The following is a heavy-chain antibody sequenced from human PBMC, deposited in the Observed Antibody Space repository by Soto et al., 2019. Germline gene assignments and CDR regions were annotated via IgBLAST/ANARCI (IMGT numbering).Heavy chain of an antibody. V-gene: IGHV3-74*01. Sequence: GGSLRLSCAASGFTFSSYWMYWVRQTPGKGLVCISRINSDGTRTTYADSVKGRFTISRDNAKNTVYLQMNSLRPEDTTVYYCARACRCVGGNDCYSPFDHWGQGALVTVSS. J-gene: IGHJ4*02. D-gene: IGHD2-21*02. CDR3: ARACRCVGGNDCYSPFDH. CDR1: GFTFSSYW. CDR2: INSDGTRT.